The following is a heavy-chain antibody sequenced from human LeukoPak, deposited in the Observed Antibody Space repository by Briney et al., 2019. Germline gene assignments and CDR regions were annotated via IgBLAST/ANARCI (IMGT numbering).Heavy chain of an antibody. V-gene: IGHV3-23*01. J-gene: IGHJ6*03. Sequence: AGGSLRLSCAASGFTFSDYYMSWIRQAPGKGLEWVSAISGSGGSTYYADSVKGRFTISRDNSKNTLYLQMNSLRAEDTAVYYCATTTSPYSSSSSLKLYYYYYMDVWGKGTTVTVSS. CDR2: ISGSGGST. D-gene: IGHD6-6*01. CDR1: GFTFSDYY. CDR3: ATTTSPYSSSSSLKLYYYYYMDV.